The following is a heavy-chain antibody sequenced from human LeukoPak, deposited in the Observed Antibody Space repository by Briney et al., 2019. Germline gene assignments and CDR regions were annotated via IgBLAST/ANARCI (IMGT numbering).Heavy chain of an antibody. V-gene: IGHV4-34*01. Sequence: PSETLSLTCAVYGGSFSGYYRSWIRQPPGKGLEWIGEINHSGGTKYNPSLKSRVTISVDTSKNQFSLKLISVTAADTAMYYCARVKDPGGYYYYSYMDVWCKGTTVTVSS. CDR2: INHSGGT. D-gene: IGHD3-16*01. CDR3: ARVKDPGGYYYYSYMDV. CDR1: GGSFSGYY. J-gene: IGHJ6*03.